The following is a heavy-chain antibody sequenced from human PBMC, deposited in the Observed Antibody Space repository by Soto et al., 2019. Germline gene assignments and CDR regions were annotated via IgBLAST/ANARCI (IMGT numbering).Heavy chain of an antibody. CDR1: GGSISSGGYY. Sequence: QVQLQESGPGLVKPSQTLSLTCTVSGGSISSGGYYWSWIRQHPGKGLEWIGYIYDSGNTYYNPSLKSRVTISVDTSKNQISLKLSSVTAADTAVYYCAREEGGGYDHRWFDPWGQGTLVTVSS. CDR2: IYDSGNT. J-gene: IGHJ5*02. D-gene: IGHD5-12*01. CDR3: AREEGGGYDHRWFDP. V-gene: IGHV4-31*03.